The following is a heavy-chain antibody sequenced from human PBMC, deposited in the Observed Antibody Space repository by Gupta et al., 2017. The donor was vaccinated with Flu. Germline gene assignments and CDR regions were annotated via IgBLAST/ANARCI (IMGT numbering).Heavy chain of an antibody. Sequence: VFCKTSGYNFIHYGVAWVRQAPGQGLEWLGWTSAYNAGTKYAHNFLDRVTLTTDTSTSTGYMELRSLTSDDTAVYYCARKSDGFDLWGQGTMVTVSS. CDR1: GYNFIHYG. J-gene: IGHJ3*01. CDR2: TSAYNAGT. CDR3: ARKSDGFDL. V-gene: IGHV1-18*01.